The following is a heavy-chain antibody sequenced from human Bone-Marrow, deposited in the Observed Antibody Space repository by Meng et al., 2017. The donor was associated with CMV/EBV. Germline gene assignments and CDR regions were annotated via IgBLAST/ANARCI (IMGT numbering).Heavy chain of an antibody. Sequence: ASVKDSCKASGYTFTSYGISWVRQAPGQGLEWMGWISAYNGNTNYAQKRQGRVNMTTETSTSTAYMELRSLRSDDTAVYYCASVRDSGWYYFDYWGQGTLVTVSS. V-gene: IGHV1-18*01. CDR3: ASVRDSGWYYFDY. CDR1: GYTFTSYG. CDR2: ISAYNGNT. D-gene: IGHD6-19*01. J-gene: IGHJ4*02.